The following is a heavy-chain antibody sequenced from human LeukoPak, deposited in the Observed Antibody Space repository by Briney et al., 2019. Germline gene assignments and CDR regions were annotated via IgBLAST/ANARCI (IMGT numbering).Heavy chain of an antibody. CDR1: GGSISSGSYY. CDR3: ARRPGIRHSGSYVDY. D-gene: IGHD1-26*01. Sequence: SETLSLTCTVSGGSISSGSYYWSWIRQPAGKGLEWIGRIYTSGSTNYNPSLKSRVTISVDTSKNQFSLKLSSVTAADTAVYYCARRPGIRHSGSYVDYWGQGTLVTVSP. CDR2: IYTSGST. J-gene: IGHJ4*02. V-gene: IGHV4-61*02.